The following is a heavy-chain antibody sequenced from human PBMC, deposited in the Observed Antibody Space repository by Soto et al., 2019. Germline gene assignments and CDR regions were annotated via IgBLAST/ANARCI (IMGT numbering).Heavy chain of an antibody. D-gene: IGHD1-1*01. J-gene: IGHJ3*02. CDR2: MSHSGGT. CDR1: GGFVSSGRYY. CDR3: ARVERGTATTVVDAFDI. Sequence: QVQLQQWGAGLLKPSETLSLTCAVYGGFVSSGRYYWSWIRQPPGKGLEWIGEMSHSGGTHFNPSSKSRVTISVDTAKNQFSLKMSSVTAADTALYYCARVERGTATTVVDAFDIWGPGTMVTVSS. V-gene: IGHV4-34*01.